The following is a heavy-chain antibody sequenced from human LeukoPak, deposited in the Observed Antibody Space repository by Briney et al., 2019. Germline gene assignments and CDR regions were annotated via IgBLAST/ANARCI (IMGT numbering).Heavy chain of an antibody. CDR3: ARVVVAARTYNWFDP. D-gene: IGHD2-15*01. V-gene: IGHV4-59*02. J-gene: IGHJ5*02. Sequence: SETLSLTCTVSGGSVSSYYWSWIRQPPGKGLEWIGYIYYSGSTNYNPSLKSRVTISVDTSKNQFSLKLSSVTAADTAVYYCARVVVAARTYNWFDPWGQGTLVTVSS. CDR2: IYYSGST. CDR1: GGSVSSYY.